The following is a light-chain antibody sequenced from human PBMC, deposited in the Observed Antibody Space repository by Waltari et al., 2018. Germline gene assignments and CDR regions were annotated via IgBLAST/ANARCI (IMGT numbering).Light chain of an antibody. CDR3: SSYRRSDIVV. V-gene: IGLV2-14*03. Sequence: QSALTQPASVSGSPGQSITISCTVTSSDVGGYNYVSWYHHNPGKAPKIMIYDGNDRPSGVSNLFSGSKSGNTASLTISGLQAEDEADYYCSSYRRSDIVVFGGGTKLPVL. CDR2: DGN. J-gene: IGLJ2*01. CDR1: SSDVGGYNY.